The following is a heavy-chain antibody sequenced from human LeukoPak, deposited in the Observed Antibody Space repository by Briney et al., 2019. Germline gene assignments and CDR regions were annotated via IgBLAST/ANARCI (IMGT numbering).Heavy chain of an antibody. Sequence: PSETLSLTCTVSGGSISSGSCYWSWIRQPAGKGLEWIGRIYTSGSTNYNPSLKSRVTISVDTSKNQFSLKLSSVTAADTAVYYCARGPGYSYTFDYWGQGTLVTVS. CDR2: IYTSGST. CDR3: ARGPGYSYTFDY. CDR1: GGSISSGSCY. V-gene: IGHV4-61*02. D-gene: IGHD5-18*01. J-gene: IGHJ4*02.